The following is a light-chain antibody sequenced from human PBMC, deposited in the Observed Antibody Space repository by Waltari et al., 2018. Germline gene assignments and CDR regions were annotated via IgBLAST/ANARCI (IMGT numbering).Light chain of an antibody. CDR2: EDS. J-gene: IGLJ2*01. Sequence: QSALTQPASVSGSPGQSTPIPCTGTRSDVGSYNLVSWYQAHPGKAPKLMIYEDSKRPSGVSNRFSGSKSGNTASLTISGLQAEDEADYYCCSYAGSFTLVFGGGTKLTVL. CDR1: RSDVGSYNL. CDR3: CSYAGSFTLV. V-gene: IGLV2-23*01.